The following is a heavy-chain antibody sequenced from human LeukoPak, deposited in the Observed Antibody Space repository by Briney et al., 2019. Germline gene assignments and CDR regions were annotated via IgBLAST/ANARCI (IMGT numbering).Heavy chain of an antibody. CDR2: ISSSSSYI. Sequence: GGSLRLSCAGSGFTFSSYSMNCFRQAPGKGLEWVSSISSSSSYIYYADSVKGRFTISRDNAKNSLYLQMNSLRAEDTAVYYCAKNSGSYPQGFDPWGQGTLVTVSS. V-gene: IGHV3-21*01. J-gene: IGHJ5*02. CDR3: AKNSGSYPQGFDP. CDR1: GFTFSSYS. D-gene: IGHD1-26*01.